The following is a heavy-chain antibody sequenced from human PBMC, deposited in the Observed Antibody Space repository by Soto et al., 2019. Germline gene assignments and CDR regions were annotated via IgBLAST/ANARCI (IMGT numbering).Heavy chain of an antibody. J-gene: IGHJ5*02. V-gene: IGHV3-30*18. CDR1: GFTFSTSG. Sequence: HPGGSLRLSCATSGFTFSTSGMHWVRQAPGKGLEWVAMISHDGSVTYYTDSVQGRFTISRDTPKNTLYLQMNSLRDEDTAIYYCAKDWGSSGWYNWFDPWGQGTRVTVSS. CDR2: ISHDGSVT. D-gene: IGHD6-13*01. CDR3: AKDWGSSGWYNWFDP.